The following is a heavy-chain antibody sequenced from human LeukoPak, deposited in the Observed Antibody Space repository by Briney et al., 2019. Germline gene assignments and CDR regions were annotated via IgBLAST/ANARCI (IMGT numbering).Heavy chain of an antibody. Sequence: PGESLKISCKGSGYSFTSYWIGWVRQMPGKGLEWVGIIFPGDSDSRYGPSLQGQVTISADTSISTAYLQWSSLKASDTAMYFCARPYSSGWPYSFEYWGQGTLVTVSS. CDR3: ARPYSSGWPYSFEY. J-gene: IGHJ4*02. CDR2: IFPGDSDS. V-gene: IGHV5-51*01. D-gene: IGHD6-19*01. CDR1: GYSFTSYW.